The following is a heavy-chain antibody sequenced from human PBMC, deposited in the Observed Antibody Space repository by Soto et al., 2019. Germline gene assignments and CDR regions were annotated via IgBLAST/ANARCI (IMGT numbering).Heavy chain of an antibody. D-gene: IGHD3-10*01. CDR2: IYSGGDT. CDR3: ARKTDSIPSGGDV. CDR1: GFAVRHNY. Sequence: GSLRLSCTASGFAVRHNYMTWVRQAPGKGLEWVSLIYSGGDTAYADSVKGRFTISRHTSQNTLYLQMNSLRAEDTAVYYCARKTDSIPSGGDVWGKGTAVTVS. J-gene: IGHJ6*03. V-gene: IGHV3-53*04.